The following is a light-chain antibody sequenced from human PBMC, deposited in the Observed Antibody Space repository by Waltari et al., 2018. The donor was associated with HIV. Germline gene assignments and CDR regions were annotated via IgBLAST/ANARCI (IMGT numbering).Light chain of an antibody. Sequence: QSVLTQPPSVSAAPGQKVTISCSGSSSNIGNNYVSWYQQLPGTAPKLLIYDNNTRPSVIPDRFSGPESGTSATLGITGLQTGDEADYYCGTWDSSLSAWVFGGGTKLTVL. V-gene: IGLV1-51*01. CDR3: GTWDSSLSAWV. CDR2: DNN. CDR1: SSNIGNNY. J-gene: IGLJ3*02.